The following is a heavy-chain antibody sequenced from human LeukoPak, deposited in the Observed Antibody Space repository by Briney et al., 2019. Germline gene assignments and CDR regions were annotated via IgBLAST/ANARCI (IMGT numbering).Heavy chain of an antibody. CDR1: GFTFSSYA. CDR3: ARAGDAFDI. Sequence: PGGSLRLSCAASGFTFSSYAMSWVRQAPGKGLEWVSAISSSGGSSYYAGSVKGRFTISRDNSKNTLYLQMNSLRAEDMAIYYCARAGDAFDIWGQGTMVTVSS. V-gene: IGHV3-23*01. J-gene: IGHJ3*02. CDR2: ISSSGGSS.